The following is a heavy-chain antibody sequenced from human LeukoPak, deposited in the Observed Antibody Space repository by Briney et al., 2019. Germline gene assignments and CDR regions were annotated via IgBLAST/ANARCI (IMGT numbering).Heavy chain of an antibody. Sequence: SVKVSCEASGGTFSSYAISWVRQAPGQGLEWMGGIIPIFGTANYAQKFQGRVTITADESTSTAYMELSSLRSEDTAVYYCARAAVFGVVQYYYYYMDVWGKGTTVTVSS. J-gene: IGHJ6*03. CDR1: GGTFSSYA. CDR2: IIPIFGTA. D-gene: IGHD3-3*01. CDR3: ARAAVFGVVQYYYYYMDV. V-gene: IGHV1-69*13.